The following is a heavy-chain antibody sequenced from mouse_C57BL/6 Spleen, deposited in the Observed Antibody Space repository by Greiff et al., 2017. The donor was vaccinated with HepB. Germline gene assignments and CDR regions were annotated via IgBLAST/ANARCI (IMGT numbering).Heavy chain of an antibody. V-gene: IGHV2-5*01. CDR1: GFSLTSYG. Sequence: QVQLQQSGPGLVQPSQSLSITCTVSGFSLTSYGVHWVRQSPGKGLEWLGVIWRGGSTDYNAAFMSRLSITTDNSKSQVFFKMNSLQADDTAIYYCAKSPDDDYDVGFAYWGQGTLVTVSA. J-gene: IGHJ3*01. CDR3: AKSPDDDYDVGFAY. CDR2: IWRGGST. D-gene: IGHD2-4*01.